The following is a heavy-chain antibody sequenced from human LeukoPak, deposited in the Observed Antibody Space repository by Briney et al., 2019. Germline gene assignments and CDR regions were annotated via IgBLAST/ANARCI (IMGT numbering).Heavy chain of an antibody. D-gene: IGHD5-12*01. J-gene: IGHJ3*02. V-gene: IGHV3-48*03. CDR1: GFTFSSYE. CDR2: ISRSGSAI. Sequence: PGGSLRLSCAASGFTFSSYEMNWVRQAPGKGLEWISHISRSGSAINYADSVKGRFTISRDNAKNSLYLQMNSLRAEDTAVYYCARCDTRSGSGFQCYAFDIWGQGTMVTVSS. CDR3: ARCDTRSGSGFQCYAFDI.